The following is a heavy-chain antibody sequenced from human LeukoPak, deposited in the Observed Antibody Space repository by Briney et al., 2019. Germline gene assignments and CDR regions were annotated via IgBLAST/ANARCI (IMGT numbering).Heavy chain of an antibody. D-gene: IGHD1-26*01. CDR3: ARDIKWSRDY. V-gene: IGHV1-2*02. J-gene: IGHJ4*02. Sequence: ASVKVACKVSGYTFIGYYIHWVRQAPGQGLEWMGWINPTSGVTNYAQKFQGRVTMTRDTSISTAYMELSRLTSDDTAVYYCARDIKWSRDYWGQGTLVTVSS. CDR1: GYTFIGYY. CDR2: INPTSGVT.